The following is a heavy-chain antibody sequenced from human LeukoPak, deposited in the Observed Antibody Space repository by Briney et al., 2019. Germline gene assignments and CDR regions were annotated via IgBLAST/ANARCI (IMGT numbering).Heavy chain of an antibody. CDR3: ARDLGDPGFDY. V-gene: IGHV4-59*01. CDR1: GGSISSYY. J-gene: IGHJ4*02. CDR2: IYCSGST. Sequence: SETLSLTCTVSGGSISSYYWSWIRQPPGKGLEWIGYIYCSGSTNYNPSLKSRVTISVDTSKNQFSLKLSSVTAADTAVYYCARDLGDPGFDYWGQGTLVTVSS. D-gene: IGHD4-17*01.